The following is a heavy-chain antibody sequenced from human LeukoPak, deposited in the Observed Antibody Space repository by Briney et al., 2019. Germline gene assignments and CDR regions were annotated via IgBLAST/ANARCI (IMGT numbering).Heavy chain of an antibody. CDR2: LYTSGST. J-gene: IGHJ4*02. Sequence: PSETLSLTCTVSGGSISSYYWSWIRQPAGKGLEWIGRLYTSGSTNYNPSLKSRVTISVDKSKNQFSLKLSSVTAADTAVYYCARSGYCSSTSCYAVDYFDYWGQGTLVTVSS. V-gene: IGHV4-4*07. CDR1: GGSISSYY. D-gene: IGHD2-2*01. CDR3: ARSGYCSSTSCYAVDYFDY.